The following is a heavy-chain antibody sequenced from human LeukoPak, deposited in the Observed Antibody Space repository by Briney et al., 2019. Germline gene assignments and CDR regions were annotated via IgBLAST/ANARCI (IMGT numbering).Heavy chain of an antibody. CDR2: IYYSGST. CDR1: GGSISSSSYF. D-gene: IGHD5-18*01. Sequence: KTSETLSLTCTVSGGSISSSSYFWGWIRQPPGKGLDWIGSIYYSGSTYYNPSLKSRVTISVDTSKNQFSLKLSSVTAADTAVYYCARPAMVDTAMVTAWGQGTLVTVSS. V-gene: IGHV4-39*01. J-gene: IGHJ4*02. CDR3: ARPAMVDTAMVTA.